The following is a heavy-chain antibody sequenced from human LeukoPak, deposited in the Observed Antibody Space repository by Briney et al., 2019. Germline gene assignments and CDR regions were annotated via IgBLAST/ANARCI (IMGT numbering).Heavy chain of an antibody. Sequence: GGSLRLSCAASGFTFSSYSMNWVRQAPGKGLEWVANIKQDGSEKYYVDSVKGRFTISRDNAKNSLYLQMNSLRAEDTAVYYCAGGNYEDFWGQGTLVTVSS. D-gene: IGHD4-11*01. CDR2: IKQDGSEK. CDR1: GFTFSSYS. J-gene: IGHJ4*02. V-gene: IGHV3-7*03. CDR3: AGGNYEDF.